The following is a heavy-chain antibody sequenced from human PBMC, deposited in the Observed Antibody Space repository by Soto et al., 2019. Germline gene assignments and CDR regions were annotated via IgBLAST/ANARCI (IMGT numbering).Heavy chain of an antibody. CDR2: IDYRGSP. CDR3: ARHGTYSNRLYSFGI. CDR1: GGSISSYS. D-gene: IGHD4-4*01. Sequence: QVQLQESGPGLVKPSETLSLTCTVSGGSISSYSWSWIRQPPGKGLEWIGYIDYRGSPNYKPSLKSRVTISVDTSKNQFSLKLSSVTAADTAVYYCARHGTYSNRLYSFGIWGQGTMVTVSS. J-gene: IGHJ3*02. V-gene: IGHV4-59*08.